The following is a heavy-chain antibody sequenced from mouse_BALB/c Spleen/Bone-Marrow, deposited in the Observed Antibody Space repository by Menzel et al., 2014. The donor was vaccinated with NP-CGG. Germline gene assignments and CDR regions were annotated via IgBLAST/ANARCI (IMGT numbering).Heavy chain of an antibody. CDR2: IIPNSGYS. CDR1: GYTFTRYT. D-gene: IGHD1-1*01. J-gene: IGHJ4*01. V-gene: IGHV1-4*01. Sequence: VQLQQSGAELARPGASVKMPCQASGYTFTRYTMHWEKKGPGQGLEWIGYIIPNSGYSNYNQKFKDKATLTADKSSSTAYMQLSSLTSEDSAVYYCTIRYYAMDYWGQGTSVTVSS. CDR3: TIRYYAMDY.